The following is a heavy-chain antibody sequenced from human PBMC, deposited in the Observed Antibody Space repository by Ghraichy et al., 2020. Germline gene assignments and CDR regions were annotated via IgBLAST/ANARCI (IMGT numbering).Heavy chain of an antibody. CDR2: INQDGSEK. CDR3: AREDKNTFDL. V-gene: IGHV3-7*01. J-gene: IGHJ3*01. CDR1: EFTFRGYW. Sequence: GESLNISCAASEFTFRGYWMSWVRQAPGKGLEWVANINQDGSEKSYVESVKGRFIISRDNAENSLYLQINSLRAEDTAVYYCAREDKNTFDLRGRGTMVTVSS.